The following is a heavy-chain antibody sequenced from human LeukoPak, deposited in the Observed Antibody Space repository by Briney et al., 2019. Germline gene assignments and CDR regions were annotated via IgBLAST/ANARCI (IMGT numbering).Heavy chain of an antibody. Sequence: PGGSLRLSCAASGFTFSDNYMTWVRQAPGKGLEWVSGISGRDGSTYYADSVKGRFTISRDISKNTLYLQMNSLRAEDMAVYYCAKDGGQGADYWGQGTLVTVSS. V-gene: IGHV3-23*01. J-gene: IGHJ4*02. CDR2: ISGRDGST. CDR3: AKDGGQGADY. D-gene: IGHD3-16*01. CDR1: GFTFSDNY.